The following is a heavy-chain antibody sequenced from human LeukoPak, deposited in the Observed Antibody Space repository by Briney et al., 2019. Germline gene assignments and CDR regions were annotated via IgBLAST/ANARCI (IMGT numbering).Heavy chain of an antibody. CDR2: IYYSGST. CDR3: ARASPAAIDY. CDR1: GGSISSYY. Sequence: SETLSLTCTVSGGSISSYYWSWIRQPPGKGLEWIGYIYYSGSTNYNPSLKSRVTISVDTSKNQFSLKLSSVTAADTAVYYCARASPAAIDYWGQGTLVTVSS. J-gene: IGHJ4*02. V-gene: IGHV4-59*01. D-gene: IGHD2-2*02.